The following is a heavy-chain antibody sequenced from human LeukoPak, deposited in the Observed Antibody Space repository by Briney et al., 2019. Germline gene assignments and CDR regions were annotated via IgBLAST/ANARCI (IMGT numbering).Heavy chain of an antibody. Sequence: ASVKVSCKPFGYTFTSYYIHWVGQAPGQGLEWMGIINPRGDYTTYAQNFQGRVTMTRDTSTSTIYTELSSLRSEDTAVYYCARSGYLVVTAYDAFDIWGQGTMVTVSS. D-gene: IGHD2-21*02. V-gene: IGHV1-46*01. CDR2: INPRGDYT. CDR3: ARSGYLVVTAYDAFDI. J-gene: IGHJ3*02. CDR1: GYTFTSYY.